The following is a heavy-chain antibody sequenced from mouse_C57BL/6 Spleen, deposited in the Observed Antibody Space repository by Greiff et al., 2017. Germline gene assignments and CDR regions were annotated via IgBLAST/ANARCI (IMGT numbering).Heavy chain of an antibody. CDR3: ARDLGSSFYYAMDY. CDR2: ISAGGSYT. J-gene: IGHJ4*01. CDR1: GFTFSSYA. Sequence: EVKLVESGGGLVKPGGSLKLSCAASGFTFSSYAMSWVRQTPEKRLEWVATISAGGSYTYYPDNVKGRFTISRDNAKNNLYLQMSHLKSEDTAMYYCARDLGSSFYYAMDYWGQGTSVTVSS. V-gene: IGHV5-4*01. D-gene: IGHD1-1*01.